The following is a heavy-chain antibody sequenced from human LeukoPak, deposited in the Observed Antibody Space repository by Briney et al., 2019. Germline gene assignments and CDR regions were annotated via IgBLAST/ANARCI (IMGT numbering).Heavy chain of an antibody. J-gene: IGHJ4*02. Sequence: GGSLRLSCAASGFPFSDYVMHWVRQAPGKGLEWVAVIRYDGNNKYYADSVKGRFTISRDNAKNSLYLQMNSLRAEDTAVYYCARHVVGVGFDYWGQGTLVTVSS. V-gene: IGHV3-33*01. CDR2: IRYDGNNK. CDR3: ARHVVGVGFDY. D-gene: IGHD3-22*01. CDR1: GFPFSDYV.